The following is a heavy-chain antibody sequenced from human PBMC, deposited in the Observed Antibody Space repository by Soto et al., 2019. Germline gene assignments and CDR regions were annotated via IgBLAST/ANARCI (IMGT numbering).Heavy chain of an antibody. CDR1: GFTFSSYG. J-gene: IGHJ4*02. Sequence: PGGSLRLSCAASGFTFSSYGMYWVRQAPGKGLEWVAGISNDGTKKYYADSVKGRFTISRDNPKNTVYLQMNSLRAEDTAVYNCEKGYSSGSFDYWGRGTLVTVSS. D-gene: IGHD6-19*01. CDR3: EKGYSSGSFDY. CDR2: ISNDGTKK. V-gene: IGHV3-30*18.